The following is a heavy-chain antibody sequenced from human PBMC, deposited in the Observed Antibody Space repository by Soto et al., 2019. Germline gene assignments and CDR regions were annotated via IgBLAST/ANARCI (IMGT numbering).Heavy chain of an antibody. V-gene: IGHV5-51*01. CDR3: ARSPRSSPYFDY. D-gene: IGHD6-13*01. CDR1: GYTFSNFW. J-gene: IGHJ4*02. CDR2: IYPGDSET. Sequence: GESLKISCHCSGYTFSNFWIAWVRQLPGKGLEYMGIIYPGDSETRYSPSFHGKVTISADRSIGTAYLQWSSLEASDSAFYFCARSPRSSPYFDYWGQGALVTVSS.